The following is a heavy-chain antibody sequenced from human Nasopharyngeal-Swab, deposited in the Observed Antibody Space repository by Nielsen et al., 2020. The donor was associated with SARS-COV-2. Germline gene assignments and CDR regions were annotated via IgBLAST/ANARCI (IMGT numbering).Heavy chain of an antibody. J-gene: IGHJ4*02. CDR2: INHSGST. CDR3: ARDPGSGSFYFDY. V-gene: IGHV4-34*01. D-gene: IGHD3-22*01. Sequence: WIRQPPGTGLEWIGEINHSGSTNYNPSLKRRGTISVDTSKNQFSLKLSSVTAADTAVYYCARDPGSGSFYFDYWGQGTLVTVSS.